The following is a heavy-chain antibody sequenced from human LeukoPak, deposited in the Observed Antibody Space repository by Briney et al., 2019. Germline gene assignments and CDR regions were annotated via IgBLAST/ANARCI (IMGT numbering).Heavy chain of an antibody. CDR2: ISSNGGST. CDR3: ARGNGWEFYYYMDV. CDR1: GFTFSSYA. V-gene: IGHV3-64*01. D-gene: IGHD1-26*01. J-gene: IGHJ6*03. Sequence: GGSLRLSCAASGFTFSSYAMHWVRQAPGKGLEYVSAISSNGGSTYYANSVKGRFTISRDNSKNTLYLQMGSLRAEDMAVYYCARGNGWEFYYYMDVWGKGTTVTISS.